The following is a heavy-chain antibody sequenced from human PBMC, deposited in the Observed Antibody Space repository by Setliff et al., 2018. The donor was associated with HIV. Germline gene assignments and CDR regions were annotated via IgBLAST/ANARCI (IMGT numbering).Heavy chain of an antibody. CDR1: GGSISGSY. D-gene: IGHD3-10*01. V-gene: IGHV4-4*07. CDR3: ARDLSPYGSGDPYYYYGMDV. CDR2: IYGTGST. Sequence: SETLSLTCTVSGGSISGSYWNWFRRPAGQGLEWIGRIYGTGSTFYNPSFKSRATFAVDTARSQFSLNLRTVTAADTAVYYCARDLSPYGSGDPYYYYGMDVWGQGTTVTVSS. J-gene: IGHJ6*02.